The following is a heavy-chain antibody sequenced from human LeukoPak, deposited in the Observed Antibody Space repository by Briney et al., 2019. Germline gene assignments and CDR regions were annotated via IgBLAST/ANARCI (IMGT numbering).Heavy chain of an antibody. Sequence: PSETLSLTCAVYGGSFSGYYWSFIRQPPGKGLEWIGEINHSGNSNYNPSLKSRVTISLDTSKNQFSLKLSSVTAADTVVYYCARATAAICCGSYYRYWGQGTLVTVSS. CDR2: INHSGNS. D-gene: IGHD1-26*01. CDR3: ARATAAICCGSYYRY. V-gene: IGHV4-34*01. CDR1: GGSFSGYY. J-gene: IGHJ4*02.